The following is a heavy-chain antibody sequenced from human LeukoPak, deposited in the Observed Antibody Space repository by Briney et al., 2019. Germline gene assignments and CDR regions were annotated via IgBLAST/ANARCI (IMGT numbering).Heavy chain of an antibody. Sequence: SETLSLTCTVSGGSISSSSDYWGWIRQPPGKGLEWIGSIYYSGSTYYNPSLKSRVTISVDTSKNQFSLKLSSVTAADTAVYYCARATPFYYDSSGFLNQDYWGQGTLVTVSS. CDR2: IYYSGST. CDR3: ARATPFYYDSSGFLNQDY. J-gene: IGHJ4*02. V-gene: IGHV4-39*01. CDR1: GGSISSSSDY. D-gene: IGHD3-22*01.